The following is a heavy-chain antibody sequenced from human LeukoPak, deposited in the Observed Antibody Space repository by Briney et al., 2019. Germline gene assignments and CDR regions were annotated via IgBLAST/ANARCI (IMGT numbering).Heavy chain of an antibody. CDR1: GGSIGSGRYY. Sequence: RSSETLSLTCSVSGGSIGSGRYYWAWIRQPPGKGLEWIGSTYNTWSTSYNPSLKSRVTMSVDTSKNQFSLRLSSVTAADTAVYYCARNITSVIPAGYFDYWGQGTLVTVSS. CDR3: ARNITSVIPAGYFDY. J-gene: IGHJ4*02. CDR2: TYNTWST. V-gene: IGHV4-39*01. D-gene: IGHD2-2*01.